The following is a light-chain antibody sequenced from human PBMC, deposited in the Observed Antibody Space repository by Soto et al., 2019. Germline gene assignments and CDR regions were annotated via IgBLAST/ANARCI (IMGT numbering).Light chain of an antibody. CDR3: ISYTSSSTLV. CDR2: EVT. V-gene: IGLV2-14*01. J-gene: IGLJ1*01. Sequence: QSALTQPASVSGSPGQSITISCTGTSSDVGGYNYVSWYQQHPGKAPKLMIYEVTNRPSGVSNRFSGSKSGNTASLTIYGLQAEDEADYYCISYTSSSTLVFGTGTKVTVL. CDR1: SSDVGGYNY.